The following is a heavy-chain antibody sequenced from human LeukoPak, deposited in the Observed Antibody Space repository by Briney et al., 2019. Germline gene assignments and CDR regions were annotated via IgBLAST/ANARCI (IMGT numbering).Heavy chain of an antibody. Sequence: GGSLRLSCAASGFTFGSYAMSWVRQAPGEGLEWVSSISGSSDNIYYADSVKGRFTISRDYSTNTLYLEMNSLRTEDTALYYCVYYTIYGVVRWSDPWGQGTLVTVSS. CDR1: GFTFGSYA. D-gene: IGHD3-3*01. CDR3: VYYTIYGVVRWSDP. CDR2: ISGSSDNI. J-gene: IGHJ5*02. V-gene: IGHV3-23*01.